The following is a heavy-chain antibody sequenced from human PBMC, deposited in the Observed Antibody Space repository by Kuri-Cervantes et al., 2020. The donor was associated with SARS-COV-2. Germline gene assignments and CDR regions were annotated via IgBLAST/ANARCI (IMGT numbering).Heavy chain of an antibody. Sequence: GGSLRLSCKASGYTFTSYGISWVRQAPGQGLEWMGWISAYNGNTNYAQKLQGRVTMTTDTSTSTAYMELRSLRSDDTAVYYCARATHYDSSGYYYSFDYWGQGTLVTVSS. CDR2: ISAYNGNT. V-gene: IGHV1-18*01. J-gene: IGHJ4*02. CDR3: ARATHYDSSGYYYSFDY. D-gene: IGHD3-22*01. CDR1: GYTFTSYG.